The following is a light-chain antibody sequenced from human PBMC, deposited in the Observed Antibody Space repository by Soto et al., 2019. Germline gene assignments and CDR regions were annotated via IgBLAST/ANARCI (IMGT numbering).Light chain of an antibody. CDR2: SNN. J-gene: IGLJ1*01. Sequence: QSVLTQPPSASGTPGQRVTISCSGSSSNIGSNTVNWYQQLPGTAPKLLIYSNNQRPSGVPDRFSGSKSGTSASLAISGLQCVDVAEYYCAEWDDTLNGYVFGTGTKLTVL. CDR1: SSNIGSNT. CDR3: AEWDDTLNGYV. V-gene: IGLV1-44*01.